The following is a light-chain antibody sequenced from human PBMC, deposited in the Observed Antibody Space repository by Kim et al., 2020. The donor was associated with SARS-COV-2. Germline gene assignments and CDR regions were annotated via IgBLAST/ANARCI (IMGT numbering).Light chain of an antibody. CDR1: QSVSSNY. Sequence: SPGEMPTLSCRASQSVSSNYLAWYQQKPGQAPRLLIYGASSRATGIPDRFSGSGSGTDFTLTITRLEPEDFAVYYCQQYSSSPATFGQGTKVDIK. CDR3: QQYSSSPAT. J-gene: IGKJ1*01. V-gene: IGKV3-20*01. CDR2: GAS.